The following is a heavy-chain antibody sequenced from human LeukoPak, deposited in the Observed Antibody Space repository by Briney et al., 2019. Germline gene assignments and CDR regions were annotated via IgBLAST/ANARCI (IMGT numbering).Heavy chain of an antibody. Sequence: PSETLSLTCAVSGYSISSGYYWGWIRQPPGKGLEWIGSIYHSGSTYYNPSLKSRVTISVDMSKNHFSLKLSSVTAADTAVYYCARWGREYYDILTRSYYFDYWGRGTLVTVSS. V-gene: IGHV4-38-2*01. D-gene: IGHD3-9*01. CDR1: GYSISSGYY. CDR2: IYHSGST. CDR3: ARWGREYYDILTRSYYFDY. J-gene: IGHJ4*02.